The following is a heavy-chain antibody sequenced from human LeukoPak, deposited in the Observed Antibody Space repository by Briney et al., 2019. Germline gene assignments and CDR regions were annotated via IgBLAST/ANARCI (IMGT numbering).Heavy chain of an antibody. D-gene: IGHD6-19*01. Sequence: SETLSLTCTVSGGSIRSYYWSWIRQPPGKGLEWIGYIYYSGSTKYNPSLKSRATISADTSKNQFSLKLGSVTAADTAVYYCARVLEGSSGQHWYFDLWGRGTLVTVSS. V-gene: IGHV4-59*01. J-gene: IGHJ2*01. CDR1: GGSIRSYY. CDR3: ARVLEGSSGQHWYFDL. CDR2: IYYSGST.